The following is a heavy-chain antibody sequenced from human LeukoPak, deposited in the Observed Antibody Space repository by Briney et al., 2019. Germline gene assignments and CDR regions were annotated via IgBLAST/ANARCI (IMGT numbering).Heavy chain of an antibody. CDR3: ARDGGSAAYDFDY. J-gene: IGHJ4*02. D-gene: IGHD2-2*01. CDR2: ISYDGSNK. CDR1: GFTFSSYA. Sequence: GRSLRLSCAASGFTFSSYAMHWVRQAPGKGLEWVAVISYDGSNKYYADSVKGRFTISRDNSKNTLYLQMNSLRAEDTAAYYCARDGGSAAYDFDYWGQGTLVTVSS. V-gene: IGHV3-30-3*01.